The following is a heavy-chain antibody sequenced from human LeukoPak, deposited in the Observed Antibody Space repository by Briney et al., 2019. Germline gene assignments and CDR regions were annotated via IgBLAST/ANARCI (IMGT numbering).Heavy chain of an antibody. D-gene: IGHD6-19*01. CDR2: ITWNSGSI. CDR3: AKDTSAVAGTPGGDY. CDR1: GFTFDDYA. Sequence: GRCLRLSCAASGFTFDDYAMHWVRQAPGKGLEWVSGITWNSGSIGYADSVKGRFTISRDNAKNSLYLQMNSLRAEDTALYYCAKDTSAVAGTPGGDYWGQGTLVTVSS. V-gene: IGHV3-9*01. J-gene: IGHJ4*02.